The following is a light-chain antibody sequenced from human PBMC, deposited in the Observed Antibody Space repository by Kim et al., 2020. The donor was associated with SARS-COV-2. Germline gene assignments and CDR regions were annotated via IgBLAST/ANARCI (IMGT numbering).Light chain of an antibody. CDR2: GKN. CDR3: NSRDSSGTHVV. Sequence: SSELTQDPAVSVALGQTVRITCQGDSLRSYYASWYQQKPGQAPVLVIYGKNNRPSGIPDRFSGSSSRNTASLTITGAQAEDEADYYCNSRDSSGTHVVFGGGTQLTVL. CDR1: SLRSYY. J-gene: IGLJ2*01. V-gene: IGLV3-19*01.